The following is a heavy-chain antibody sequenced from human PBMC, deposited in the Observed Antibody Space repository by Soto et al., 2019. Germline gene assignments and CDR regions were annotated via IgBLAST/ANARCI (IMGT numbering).Heavy chain of an antibody. V-gene: IGHV3-30*18. CDR2: ISYDGSNK. CDR3: AKGLKIAAAGTMGY. Sequence: QVQLVESGGGVVQPGRSLRLSCAASGFTFSSYGMHWVRQAPGKGLEWVAVISYDGSNKYYADSVKGRFTISRDNSKNTLYLQMNSLRAEDKAVYYCAKGLKIAAAGTMGYWGQGTLVTVSS. CDR1: GFTFSSYG. D-gene: IGHD6-13*01. J-gene: IGHJ4*02.